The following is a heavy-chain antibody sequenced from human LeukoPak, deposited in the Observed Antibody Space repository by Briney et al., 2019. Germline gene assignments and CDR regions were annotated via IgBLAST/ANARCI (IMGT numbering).Heavy chain of an antibody. Sequence: GEPLKISCKGSGYSFTSYWNSWVRQLPGKGLEWLGIIYPGDSDTRYNPSFQGQVTISADKSISTAYLQWSSLKASDNAMYYCARLTPPLDYWGQGTLVTVSS. CDR2: IYPGDSDT. J-gene: IGHJ4*02. V-gene: IGHV5-51*01. CDR1: GYSFTSYW. CDR3: ARLTPPLDY.